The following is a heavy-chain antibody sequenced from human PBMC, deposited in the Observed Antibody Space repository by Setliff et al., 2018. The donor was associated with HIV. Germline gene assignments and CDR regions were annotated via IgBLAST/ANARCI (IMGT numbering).Heavy chain of an antibody. J-gene: IGHJ4*02. CDR2: MYYRGTT. CDR3: ARQGLTMNRGVPAPILYYFDY. Sequence: SETLSLTCTVSGGSINSFYWGWIRQPPGKGLEWIGTMYYRGTTYNNPSLKSRVTFSADTSKNQFSLNLNSVTATDTAVYYCARQGLTMNRGVPAPILYYFDYWGPGILVTVSS. V-gene: IGHV4-39*01. CDR1: GGSINSFY. D-gene: IGHD3-10*01.